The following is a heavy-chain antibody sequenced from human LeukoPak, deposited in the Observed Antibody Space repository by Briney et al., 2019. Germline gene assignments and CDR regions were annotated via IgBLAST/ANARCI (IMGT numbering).Heavy chain of an antibody. D-gene: IGHD2-15*01. CDR2: IYSSGGT. CDR1: GGSISGYY. J-gene: IGHJ4*02. V-gene: IGHV4-59*01. Sequence: SETLSLTCTVSGGSISGYYWSWIRQPPGKGLEWIGYIYSSGGTNYNPSLKSRVTISLDTSKNQFSLRLSSVTAADTAVYYCARDFCSGGSCYSYFHYWGQGTLVTVSS. CDR3: ARDFCSGGSCYSYFHY.